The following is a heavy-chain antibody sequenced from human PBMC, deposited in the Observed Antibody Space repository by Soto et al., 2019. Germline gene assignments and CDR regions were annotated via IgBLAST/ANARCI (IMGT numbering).Heavy chain of an antibody. J-gene: IGHJ4*02. Sequence: ASVKVSCKASGGTFSSYAISWVRQAPGQGLEWMGGIIPIFGTANYAQKFQGRVTITADESTSTAYMELSSLRSEDTAVYYCHIVVATAMEMYYFDYWGQGTLVTVSS. D-gene: IGHD2-21*02. CDR3: HIVVATAMEMYYFDY. CDR1: GGTFSSYA. V-gene: IGHV1-69*13. CDR2: IIPIFGTA.